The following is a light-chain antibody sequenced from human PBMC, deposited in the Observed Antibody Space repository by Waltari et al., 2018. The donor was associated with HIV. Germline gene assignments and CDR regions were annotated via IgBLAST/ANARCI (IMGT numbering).Light chain of an antibody. J-gene: IGLJ2*01. Sequence: QSVLAQPHSASGTPVPRVTISCSGCRANIQSNTVNWYQHFPGTAPNLLIYGDSLRSSGVPARFSGSKFGTSDSLVMTGLQSGDEADYYCSTWDDRLNGPVVFGGGTILTVL. CDR1: RANIQSNT. CDR2: GDS. V-gene: IGLV1-44*01. CDR3: STWDDRLNGPVV.